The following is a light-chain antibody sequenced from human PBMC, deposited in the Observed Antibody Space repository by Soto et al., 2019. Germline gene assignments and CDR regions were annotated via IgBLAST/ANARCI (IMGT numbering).Light chain of an antibody. CDR3: SSYTSSSTLL. CDR2: EVS. Sequence: QSVLTQPASVSGSPGQSITISCTGTSSDVGGYNYVSWYQQYPGKAPKLMIYEVSKRPSGVSNRFSGSKSGNTASLTISGLQAEDEADYYCSSYTSSSTLLFGGGTK. V-gene: IGLV2-14*01. J-gene: IGLJ3*02. CDR1: SSDVGGYNY.